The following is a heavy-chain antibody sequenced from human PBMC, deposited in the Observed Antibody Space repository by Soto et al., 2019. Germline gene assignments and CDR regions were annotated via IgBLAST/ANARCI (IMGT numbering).Heavy chain of an antibody. Sequence: GGSLRLSCAASGFTFSSYAMSWVRQAPGKGLEWVSAISGSGGSTYYADSVKGRFTISRDNSKNTLYLQMNSLRAEDTAVYYCAKDDGDLGELSLGYFDYWGQGTLVTVSS. J-gene: IGHJ4*02. CDR1: GFTFSSYA. D-gene: IGHD3-16*02. CDR3: AKDDGDLGELSLGYFDY. CDR2: ISGSGGST. V-gene: IGHV3-23*01.